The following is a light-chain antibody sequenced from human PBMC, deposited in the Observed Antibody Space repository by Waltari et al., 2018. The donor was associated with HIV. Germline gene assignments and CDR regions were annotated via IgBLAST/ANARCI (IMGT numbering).Light chain of an antibody. CDR2: GAS. Sequence: DIVMTQSPATLSVSPGESATLSCRASQSVSSNLAWYQQKPGQAPRLRIYGASTRATGIPARFSGSGSGTEFTLTISSLQSEDFAVYYCQQYNNWPRTFGGGTKVEIK. CDR3: QQYNNWPRT. CDR1: QSVSSN. V-gene: IGKV3-15*01. J-gene: IGKJ4*01.